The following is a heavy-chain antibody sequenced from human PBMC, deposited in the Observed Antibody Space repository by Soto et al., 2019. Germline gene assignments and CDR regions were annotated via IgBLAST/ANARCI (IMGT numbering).Heavy chain of an antibody. Sequence: GASVKVSCKASGYTFTGYYMHWVRQAPGQGLEWMGWINPNSGGTNYAQKFQGWVTMTRDTSISTAYMELSRLRSDDTAVYYCARGYCSSTSCPYYYYGMDVWGQGTTVTVSS. D-gene: IGHD2-2*01. CDR3: ARGYCSSTSCPYYYYGMDV. CDR2: INPNSGGT. V-gene: IGHV1-2*04. J-gene: IGHJ6*02. CDR1: GYTFTGYY.